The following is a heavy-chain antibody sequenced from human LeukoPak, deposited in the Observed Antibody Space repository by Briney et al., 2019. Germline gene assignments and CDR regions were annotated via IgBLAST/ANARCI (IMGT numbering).Heavy chain of an antibody. D-gene: IGHD6-13*01. CDR1: GFTFSSYW. CDR3: ARDIAAAGLFFDY. CDR2: MKYDGSEK. Sequence: GGSLRLSCAASGFTFSSYWMSWVRQAPGKGQEWVANMKYDGSEKDYVDSVKGRFTISRDNAKNSLYLQMNSLRAEDTAVYYCARDIAAAGLFFDYWGQGTLVTVSS. J-gene: IGHJ4*02. V-gene: IGHV3-7*01.